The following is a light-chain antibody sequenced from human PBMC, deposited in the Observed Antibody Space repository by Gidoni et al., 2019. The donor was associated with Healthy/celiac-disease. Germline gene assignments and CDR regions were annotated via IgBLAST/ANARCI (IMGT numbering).Light chain of an antibody. CDR1: QSVSSSY. Sequence: EIVSTQSPGTLSVSPGERATLSCRASQSVSSSYLAWYQQKPGQAPRLLIYGASSRATGIPDRFSGSGSGTDFTLTISRLEPEDFAVYYCQQYGSSPTWTFGQGTKVEIK. CDR2: GAS. CDR3: QQYGSSPTWT. J-gene: IGKJ1*01. V-gene: IGKV3-20*01.